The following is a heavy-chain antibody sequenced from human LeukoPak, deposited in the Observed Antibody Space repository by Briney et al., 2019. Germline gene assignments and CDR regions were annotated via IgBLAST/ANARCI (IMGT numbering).Heavy chain of an antibody. V-gene: IGHV3-30*18. CDR3: AKETGRWELE. CDR2: ISNDGGNK. J-gene: IGHJ4*02. D-gene: IGHD1-26*01. CDR1: GFTFSNFW. Sequence: GGSLRLSCAASGFTFSNFWMHWVRQAPGKGLEWVAVISNDGGNKYYADSVKGRFTISRDNSKNTLYLQMNSLRAEDTAVYYCAKETGRWELEWGQGTLVTVSS.